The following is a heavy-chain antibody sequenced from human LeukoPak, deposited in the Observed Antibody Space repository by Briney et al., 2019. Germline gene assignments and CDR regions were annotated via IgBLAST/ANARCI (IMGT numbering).Heavy chain of an antibody. Sequence: GGSLRLSCAASGFTFSNAWMSWVRQAPGKGLEWVGRIKSKTDGGTTDYAAPMKGRFTISRDDSKNTLYLQMNSLKTEDTAVYYCTTDMGYCGGDSSGFLGHWGQGTLVTGSS. CDR1: GFTFSNAW. J-gene: IGHJ4*02. D-gene: IGHD2-21*02. CDR3: TTDMGYCGGDSSGFLGH. V-gene: IGHV3-15*01. CDR2: IKSKTDGGTT.